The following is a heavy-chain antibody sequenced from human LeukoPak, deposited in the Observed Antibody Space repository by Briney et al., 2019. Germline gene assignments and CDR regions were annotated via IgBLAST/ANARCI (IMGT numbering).Heavy chain of an antibody. V-gene: IGHV1-69*05. D-gene: IGHD6-6*01. J-gene: IGHJ6*03. CDR3: ATYEYSSSSPTYYYYMDV. CDR1: GGTFSSYA. Sequence: SVKVSCKASGGTFSSYAISWVRQAPGQGLEWMGGIIPIFGTANYAQKFQGRVTITTDESTSTAYMELSSLRSEDTAVYYCATYEYSSSSPTYYYYMDVWSKGTTVTVSS. CDR2: IIPIFGTA.